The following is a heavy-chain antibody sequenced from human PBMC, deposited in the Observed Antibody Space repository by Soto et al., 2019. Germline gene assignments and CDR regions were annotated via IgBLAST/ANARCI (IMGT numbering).Heavy chain of an antibody. V-gene: IGHV4-34*01. CDR2: INHSGST. Sequence: SETLSLTCAVYGGSFSGYYWSWIRQPPGKGLEWIGEINHSGSTNYNPSLKSRVTISVDTSKNQFSLKLSSVTAADTAVYYCARGTTMVRGVSDYWGQGTLVTVSS. J-gene: IGHJ4*02. CDR3: ARGTTMVRGVSDY. CDR1: GGSFSGYY. D-gene: IGHD3-10*01.